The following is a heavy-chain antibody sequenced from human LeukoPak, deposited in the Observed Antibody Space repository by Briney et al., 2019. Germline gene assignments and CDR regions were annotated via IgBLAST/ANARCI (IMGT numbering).Heavy chain of an antibody. CDR2: ISSSGSTT. CDR3: AELGITMIGGV. V-gene: IGHV3-48*03. J-gene: IGHJ6*04. Sequence: GGSLRLSCAASGFTFSSYEMNWVRQAPGKGLAWVSYISSSGSTTYSADSVKGRFTISRDNAKNSLYLQMNSLRAEDTAVYYCAELGITMIGGVWGKGTTVTISS. D-gene: IGHD3-10*02. CDR1: GFTFSSYE.